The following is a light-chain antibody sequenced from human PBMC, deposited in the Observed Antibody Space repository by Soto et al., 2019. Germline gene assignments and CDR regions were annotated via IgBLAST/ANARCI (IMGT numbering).Light chain of an antibody. V-gene: IGLV2-14*01. J-gene: IGLJ1*01. CDR2: EVS. CDR3: SSSTSRFTFV. Sequence: QSVLTQPASVSGSPGQSITISCTGTSSDVGGYNYVSWYQQHPGKAPKLMIYEVSNRPSGVSNRFSGSKSGNTASLTISGLQAEDEADYYCSSSTSRFTFVFGTGTKVTVL. CDR1: SSDVGGYNY.